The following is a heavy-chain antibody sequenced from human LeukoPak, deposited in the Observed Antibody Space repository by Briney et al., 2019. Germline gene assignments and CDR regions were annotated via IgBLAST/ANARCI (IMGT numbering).Heavy chain of an antibody. CDR2: IFYNGNT. D-gene: IGHD3-3*01. CDR1: GAIIKREGFN. V-gene: IGHV4-39*01. Sequence: SGTLSLTCSVSGAIIKREGFNWDWIRQPPGKGLEYIGSIFYNGNTYYNPSLESRVTISVDTSKNQFSLNMFYVTAADTAVYYCTRRPKEPGFWSGYVDSWGQGTLVTVSS. J-gene: IGHJ4*02. CDR3: TRRPKEPGFWSGYVDS.